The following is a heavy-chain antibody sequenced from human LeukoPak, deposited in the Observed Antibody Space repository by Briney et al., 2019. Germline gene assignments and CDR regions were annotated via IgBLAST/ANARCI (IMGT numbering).Heavy chain of an antibody. J-gene: IGHJ4*02. CDR3: AKQLGYCSDGSCYFPY. V-gene: IGHV3-23*01. D-gene: IGHD2-15*01. Sequence: GGSLRLSCAASGFTFSSYWMSWVRQAPGKGLEWVSAISNNGGYTYYADSVQGRFTISRDNSKSTLCLQMNSLRAEDTAVYYCAKQLGYCSDGSCYFPYWGQGTLVTVSS. CDR1: GFTFSSYW. CDR2: ISNNGGYT.